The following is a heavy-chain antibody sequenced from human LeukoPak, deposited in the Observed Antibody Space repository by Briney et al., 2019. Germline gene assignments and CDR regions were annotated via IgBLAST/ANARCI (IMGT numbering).Heavy chain of an antibody. CDR1: GYSFTNYW. V-gene: IGHV5-51*01. D-gene: IGHD1-26*01. CDR3: ARRVGSLESAYYFDY. CDR2: IYPGDSDT. Sequence: GESLKISCKGSGYSFTNYWIGWVRQMPGKGLEWMGIIYPGDSDTRYSPSFQGQVTISADKSISTAYLQWSSLKASDTAFYYCARRVGSLESAYYFDYWGQGTLVTVSS. J-gene: IGHJ4*02.